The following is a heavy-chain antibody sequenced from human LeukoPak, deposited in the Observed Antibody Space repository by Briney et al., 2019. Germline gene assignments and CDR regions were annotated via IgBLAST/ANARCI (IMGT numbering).Heavy chain of an antibody. CDR1: GFTFSSYW. D-gene: IGHD5-24*01. J-gene: IGHJ4*02. CDR2: INGDGSST. Sequence: GGSLRLSCAASGFTFSSYWMHWVRQAPGKGLVWVSRINGDGSSTNYADSVKGRFTISRDNAKNPLYLQMNSLRAEDTAIYYCTRVGYIDEGIDYWGQGTLVTVSS. V-gene: IGHV3-74*01. CDR3: TRVGYIDEGIDY.